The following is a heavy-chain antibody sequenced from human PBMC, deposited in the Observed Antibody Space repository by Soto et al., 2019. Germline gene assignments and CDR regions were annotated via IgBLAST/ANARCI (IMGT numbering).Heavy chain of an antibody. J-gene: IGHJ4*02. D-gene: IGHD2-21*02. CDR3: GRLRGLPKISYYFAY. V-gene: IGHV4-39*01. CDR1: GGSVSSSSYY. CDR2: VYYSGST. Sequence: SETLSLTCTVSGGSVSSSSYYWGWVRQPPGKGLEWIGSVYYSGSTYYNPSLESRVTISVDKSKNQFSLKLMSLSAADTAVYYCGRLRGLPKISYYFAYGGKGALVTVP.